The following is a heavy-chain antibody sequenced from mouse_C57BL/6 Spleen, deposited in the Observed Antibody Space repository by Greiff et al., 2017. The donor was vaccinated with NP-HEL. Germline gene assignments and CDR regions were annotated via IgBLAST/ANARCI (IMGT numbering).Heavy chain of an antibody. Sequence: EVQLVESGPGLVKPSQSLSLTCSVTGYSITSGYYWNWIRQFPGNKLEWIGYISYDGSNNYNPSLKNRISITRDTSKNQFFLKLNSVTTEDTATYYCARGDDSPSYWYFDVWGTGTTVTVSS. CDR2: ISYDGSN. CDR1: GYSITSGYY. D-gene: IGHD2-4*01. J-gene: IGHJ1*03. CDR3: ARGDDSPSYWYFDV. V-gene: IGHV3-6*01.